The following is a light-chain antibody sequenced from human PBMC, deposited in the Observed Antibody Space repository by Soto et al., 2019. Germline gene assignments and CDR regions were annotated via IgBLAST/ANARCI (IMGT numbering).Light chain of an antibody. CDR2: GAS. Sequence: MTQSPSTLSVSPGGRATLSCRASQSISGTLAWYQQKPGQAPRLLIYGASTRATSFPARFSGSGSGTDFTLTISSLQSEDFAVYYCQQYNNWPWTFGQGTKVDIK. CDR1: QSISGT. V-gene: IGKV3-15*01. J-gene: IGKJ1*01. CDR3: QQYNNWPWT.